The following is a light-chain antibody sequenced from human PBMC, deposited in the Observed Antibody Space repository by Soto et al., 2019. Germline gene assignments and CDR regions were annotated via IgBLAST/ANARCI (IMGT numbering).Light chain of an antibody. J-gene: IGKJ4*01. CDR3: QQYDRPPLT. Sequence: EIGLTQSPGTLSLSPGERATLSCRASQSVSSSYLAWYQQKPGQAPRLLIYGASSRATGIPDRFSGSGSGTDFTLTISRLEPEDFAVYYCQQYDRPPLTFGGGTKVEIK. CDR1: QSVSSSY. CDR2: GAS. V-gene: IGKV3-20*01.